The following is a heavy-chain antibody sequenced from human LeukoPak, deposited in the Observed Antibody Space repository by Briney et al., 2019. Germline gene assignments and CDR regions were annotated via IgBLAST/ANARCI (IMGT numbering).Heavy chain of an antibody. D-gene: IGHD5-18*01. J-gene: IGHJ6*03. V-gene: IGHV1-69*13. Sequence: ASVKVSCKASGYTFTSYGISWVRQAPGQGLEWMGGIIPIFGTANYAQKFQGRVTITADESTSTAYMELSSLRSEDTAVYYCARDRSGIQLWLRSYYYYMDVWGKGTTVTVSS. CDR1: GYTFTSYG. CDR2: IIPIFGTA. CDR3: ARDRSGIQLWLRSYYYYMDV.